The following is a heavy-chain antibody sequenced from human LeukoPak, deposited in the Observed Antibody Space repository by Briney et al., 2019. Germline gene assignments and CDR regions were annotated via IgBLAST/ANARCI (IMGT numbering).Heavy chain of an antibody. CDR1: GGTFSSYA. D-gene: IGHD3-9*01. Sequence: SVKVSCKASGGTFSSYAISWVRQAPGQGPEWMGRIIPILGITNYAQKFQGRVTITADESTSTAYMELSSLRSEDTAVYYCARSNTGRYFGWVYFDYWGQGTLVTVSS. CDR3: ARSNTGRYFGWVYFDY. J-gene: IGHJ4*02. CDR2: IIPILGIT. V-gene: IGHV1-69*04.